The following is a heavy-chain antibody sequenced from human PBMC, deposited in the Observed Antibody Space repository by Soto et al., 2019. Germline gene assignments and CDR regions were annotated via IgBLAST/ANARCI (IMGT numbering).Heavy chain of an antibody. CDR2: IYSGGVT. J-gene: IGHJ6*02. Sequence: GGSLRLSCAASGFTVSSNYMSWVRQAPGKGLEWVSVIYSGGVTFYADSVKGRFTISRDNSKNTLYLQMNNLRGEDTAVYYCVRDFGSSSEGGMDVSGQVTTVTVSS. CDR1: GFTVSSNY. CDR3: VRDFGSSSEGGMDV. D-gene: IGHD6-6*01. V-gene: IGHV3-53*01.